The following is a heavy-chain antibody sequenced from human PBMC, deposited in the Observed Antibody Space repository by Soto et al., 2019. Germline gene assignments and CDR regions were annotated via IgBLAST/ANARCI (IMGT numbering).Heavy chain of an antibody. J-gene: IGHJ3*02. CDR1: GFTFNTYV. CDR3: AQGSCSSTSCYSIDAFDI. Sequence: QVQLVESGGGVVQPGRSLRLSCAASGFTFNTYVMHWVRQAPGKGLEWVALISYDGTNKFYADSVKGRFTISRDNSKNTLSLQMNSLRTEDTAVYYCAQGSCSSTSCYSIDAFDIWGQGTMVTVSS. V-gene: IGHV3-30*03. CDR2: ISYDGTNK. D-gene: IGHD2-2*01.